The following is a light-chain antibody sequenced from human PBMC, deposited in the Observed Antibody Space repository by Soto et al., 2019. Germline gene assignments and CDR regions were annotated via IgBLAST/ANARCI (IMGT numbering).Light chain of an antibody. CDR3: QQYNSCLYT. Sequence: EIGMTQSPGTLSGSPGERVTLSCRARQSVSSYLAWYQQKPGQAPRLIVYGASTRATGVPARFSGSGSGTEFTLTISSLQSEDFAVYYCQQYNSCLYTFGQGTKVEIK. CDR2: GAS. J-gene: IGKJ2*01. CDR1: QSVSSY. V-gene: IGKV3-15*01.